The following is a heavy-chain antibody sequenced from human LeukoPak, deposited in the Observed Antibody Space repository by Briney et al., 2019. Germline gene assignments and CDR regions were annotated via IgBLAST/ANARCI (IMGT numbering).Heavy chain of an antibody. CDR3: AEGKYSSGGVPDY. Sequence: PGGSLRLSCVASEFTFSSHAMNWVRQAPGKGLEWVSSISGGGESTYYADSVKGRFTVSRDNSKNTLYLQINSLRGEDTAVYYCAEGKYSSGGVPDYRGQGTLVTVSS. D-gene: IGHD6-19*01. CDR2: ISGGGEST. CDR1: EFTFSSHA. V-gene: IGHV3-23*01. J-gene: IGHJ4*02.